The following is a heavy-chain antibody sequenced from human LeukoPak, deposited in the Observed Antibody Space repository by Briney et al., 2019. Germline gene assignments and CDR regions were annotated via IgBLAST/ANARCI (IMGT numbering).Heavy chain of an antibody. Sequence: PSETLSLTCAVSGGSISSSNWWSWVRQPPGKGLEWIGEIYHSGSTNYNPSLKSRVTISVDKSKNQFSLKLSSVTAADTAVYYCASVRGYCSSTSCYKYDYYYYGMDVWGQGTTVTVSS. D-gene: IGHD2-2*02. CDR3: ASVRGYCSSTSCYKYDYYYYGMDV. CDR1: GGSISSSNW. J-gene: IGHJ6*02. CDR2: IYHSGST. V-gene: IGHV4-4*02.